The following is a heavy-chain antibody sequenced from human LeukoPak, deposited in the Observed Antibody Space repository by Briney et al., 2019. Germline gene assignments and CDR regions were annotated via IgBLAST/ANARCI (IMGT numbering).Heavy chain of an antibody. D-gene: IGHD6-19*01. CDR1: GFTFSSYG. Sequence: GGSLRLSCAASGFTFSSYGMHWVRQAPGKGLEWVAVIWYDGSNKYYADSVKGRFTISRDNSKNTLYLQMNSLRAEDTAVYYCARDGITVAGDKFDYWGQGTLVTVSS. CDR3: ARDGITVAGDKFDY. CDR2: IWYDGSNK. V-gene: IGHV3-33*01. J-gene: IGHJ4*02.